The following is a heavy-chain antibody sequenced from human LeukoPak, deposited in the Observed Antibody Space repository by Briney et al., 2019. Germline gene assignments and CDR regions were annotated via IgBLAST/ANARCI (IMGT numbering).Heavy chain of an antibody. CDR2: ISAYNGNT. J-gene: IGHJ4*02. D-gene: IGHD2-8*01. V-gene: IGHV1-18*01. CDR3: AREACSDGVCYFEY. CDR1: GYTFTSYG. Sequence: GASVKVSCKASGYTFTSYGISWVRQAPGQGLEWMGWISAYNGNTNYAQKLQGRVTMTTDTSTSTAYMELRSLRSDDTAVYYCAREACSDGVCYFEYWGQGTLVTVSS.